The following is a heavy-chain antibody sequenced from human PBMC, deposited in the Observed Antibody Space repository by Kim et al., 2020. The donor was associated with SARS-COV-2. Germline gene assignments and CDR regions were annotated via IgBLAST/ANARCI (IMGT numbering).Heavy chain of an antibody. CDR1: GFTFSSYS. CDR3: ARGPYGSGSSADY. Sequence: GGSLRLSCAASGFTFSSYSMNWVRQAPGKGLEWVSSISSSSSYIYYADSVKGRFTISRDNAKNSLYLQMNSLRAEDTAVYYCARGPYGSGSSADYWGQGTLVTVSS. V-gene: IGHV3-21*01. J-gene: IGHJ4*02. CDR2: ISSSSSYI. D-gene: IGHD3-10*01.